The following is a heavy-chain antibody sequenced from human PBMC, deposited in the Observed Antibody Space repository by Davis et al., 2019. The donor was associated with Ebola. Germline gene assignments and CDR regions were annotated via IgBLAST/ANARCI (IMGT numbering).Heavy chain of an antibody. J-gene: IGHJ4*02. CDR2: IIPILGIA. CDR3: ARGSLVGALFDY. CDR1: GGTFNSNN. V-gene: IGHV1-69*02. Sequence: AASVKVSCKASGGTFNSNNIAWVRQAPEQGLEWMGRIIPILGIANYAQKFQGRVTITADKSTSTVYLELSSLRSEDTAVYYCARGSLVGALFDYWGQGTLVTVSS. D-gene: IGHD1-26*01.